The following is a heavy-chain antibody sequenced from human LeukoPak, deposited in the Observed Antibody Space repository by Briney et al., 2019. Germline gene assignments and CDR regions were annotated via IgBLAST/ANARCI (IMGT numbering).Heavy chain of an antibody. CDR2: ISGSGGST. CDR1: GFTFSSYA. CDR3: ARRRPGYYYDSSGSSAPDFDY. V-gene: IGHV3-23*01. D-gene: IGHD3-22*01. J-gene: IGHJ4*02. Sequence: GGSLRLSCAASGFTFSSYAMSWVRQAPRKGLEWVSAISGSGGSTYYADSVKGRFTISRDNSKNTLYLQMNSLRAEDTAVYYCARRRPGYYYDSSGSSAPDFDYWGQGTLVTVSS.